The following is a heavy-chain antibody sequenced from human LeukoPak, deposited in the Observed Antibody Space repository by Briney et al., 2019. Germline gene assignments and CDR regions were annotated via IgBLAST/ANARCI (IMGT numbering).Heavy chain of an antibody. V-gene: IGHV3-66*01. Sequence: GGSLRLSCAASGFTVSNNYMSWVRQAPGKGLEWISFIYSGGSTYYADSVKGRFTISRDNSKNTLYLQMNSLRVEDTAVYYCASSGSVFTPFDYWGQGTLVTVSS. CDR2: IYSGGST. J-gene: IGHJ4*02. CDR3: ASSGSVFTPFDY. D-gene: IGHD1-26*01. CDR1: GFTVSNNY.